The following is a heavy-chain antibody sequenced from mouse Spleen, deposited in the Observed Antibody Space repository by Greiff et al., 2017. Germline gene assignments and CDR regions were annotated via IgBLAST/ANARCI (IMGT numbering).Heavy chain of an antibody. CDR3: ARGSSYGWFAY. CDR2: ISGGGSYT. D-gene: IGHD1-1*01. J-gene: IGHJ3*01. Sequence: DVKLVESGGGLVKPGGSLKLSCAASGFTFSSYGMSWVRQTPEKRLEWVATISGGGSYTYYPDSVKGRFTISRDNAKNNLYLQMSSLRSEDTALYYCARGSSYGWFAYWGQGTLVTVSA. CDR1: GFTFSSYG. V-gene: IGHV5-9-2*01.